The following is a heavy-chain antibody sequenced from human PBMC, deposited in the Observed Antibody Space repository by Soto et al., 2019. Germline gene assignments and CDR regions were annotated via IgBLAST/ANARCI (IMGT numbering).Heavy chain of an antibody. V-gene: IGHV1-18*01. CDR1: GYTFTRYG. J-gene: IGHJ6*02. CDR3: AMVDVYVTPSPQDV. Sequence: QVQLVQSGAEVKNPGASVKVSCKASGYTFTRYGIGWARQAPGQGLEWMGWINTYNGNTNYAQNVQGRVTLTTDTSTSTAYVALRSLRSNATAIYYCAMVDVYVTPSPQDVWGQGTTVIVSS. D-gene: IGHD3-16*01. CDR2: INTYNGNT.